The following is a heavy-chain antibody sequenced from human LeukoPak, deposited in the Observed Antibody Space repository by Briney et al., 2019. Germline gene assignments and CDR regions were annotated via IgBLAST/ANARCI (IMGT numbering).Heavy chain of an antibody. CDR3: AGAYDSSGPFDY. J-gene: IGHJ4*02. CDR1: GGSLSGNY. D-gene: IGHD3-22*01. V-gene: IGHV4-59*01. CDR2: IYNSGST. Sequence: SETLSLTCAVSGGSLSGNYSSWIRQPPGKGLEWIGDIYNSGSTNYNPSPKRRVSISVDTSNNHLSLKLSSVTAADTTAYYCAGAYDSSGPFDYWGQGTLVTVSS.